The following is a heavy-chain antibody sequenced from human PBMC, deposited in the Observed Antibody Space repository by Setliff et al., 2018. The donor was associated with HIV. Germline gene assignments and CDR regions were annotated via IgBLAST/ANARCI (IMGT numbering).Heavy chain of an antibody. CDR2: IYHSGST. Sequence: PSETLSLTCAVSSGSISSSNWWSWVRQPPGKGLEWIGEIYHSGSTNYNPSLKSRVTMSVDKSKNQFSLNLDSVTAADTAVYYCARGHEWLRNWGQGALVTVS. J-gene: IGHJ4*02. CDR3: ARGHEWLRN. D-gene: IGHD5-12*01. CDR1: SGSISSSNW. V-gene: IGHV4-4*02.